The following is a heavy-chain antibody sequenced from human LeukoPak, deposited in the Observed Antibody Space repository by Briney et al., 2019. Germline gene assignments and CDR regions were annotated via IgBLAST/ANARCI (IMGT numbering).Heavy chain of an antibody. CDR1: GESFSGYY. CDR2: IFHPGST. CDR3: ARGAYYYGMDV. V-gene: IGHV4-34*01. J-gene: IGHJ6*02. Sequence: SESLSLTCTVYGESFSGYYWTWIRQPPGKGLEWIGEIFHPGSTDYNPSLKSRVTISVDTSKNQFSLKLSSVTAADTAVYYCARGAYYYGMDVWGQGTTVTVSS.